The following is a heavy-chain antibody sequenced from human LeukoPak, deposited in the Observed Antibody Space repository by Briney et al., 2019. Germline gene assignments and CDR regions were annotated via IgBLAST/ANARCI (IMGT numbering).Heavy chain of an antibody. CDR2: ISGGGGST. Sequence: GGSLRLSCAASGFTFSSFAMSWVRQAPGKGLECVSTISGGGGSTYNADSVKGRFTISRDNSKNTLYLQMNSLRAEDTAVYYCTTDPEAHTIVGATPIDYWGQGTLVTVSS. CDR3: TTDPEAHTIVGATPIDY. V-gene: IGHV3-23*01. D-gene: IGHD1-26*01. J-gene: IGHJ4*02. CDR1: GFTFSSFA.